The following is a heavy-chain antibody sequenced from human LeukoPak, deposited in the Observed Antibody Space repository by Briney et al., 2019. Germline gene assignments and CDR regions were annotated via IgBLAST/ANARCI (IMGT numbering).Heavy chain of an antibody. CDR3: AREGITIFGVVSYIFDY. V-gene: IGHV4-38-2*02. CDR2: IYRSGST. Sequence: SETLSLTCTVSGYSISSGYYWGWIRQPPGKGLEWIGSIYRSGSTYYNPSLKSRVTISVDTSKNQFSLKLSSVTAADTAVYYCAREGITIFGVVSYIFDYWGQGTLVTVSS. J-gene: IGHJ4*02. CDR1: GYSISSGYY. D-gene: IGHD3-3*01.